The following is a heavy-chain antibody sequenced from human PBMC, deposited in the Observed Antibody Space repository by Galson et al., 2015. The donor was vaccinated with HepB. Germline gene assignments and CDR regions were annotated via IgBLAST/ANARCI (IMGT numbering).Heavy chain of an antibody. J-gene: IGHJ4*02. D-gene: IGHD5-12*01. CDR2: IWYDGSNK. V-gene: IGHV3-33*08. CDR1: GFTFSSYG. Sequence: SLRLSCAASGFTFSSYGMHWVRQAPGKGLEWVAVIWYDGSNKYYADSVKGRFTISRDNSKNTLYLQMNSLRAEDTAVYYCARDLGYSGYACIDYWGQGTLVTVSS. CDR3: ARDLGYSGYACIDY.